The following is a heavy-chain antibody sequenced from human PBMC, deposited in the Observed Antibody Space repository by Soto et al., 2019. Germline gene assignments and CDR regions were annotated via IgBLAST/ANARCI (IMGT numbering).Heavy chain of an antibody. CDR2: ISSSSSTI. D-gene: IGHD2-15*01. V-gene: IGHV3-48*01. CDR1: GFMFTSYS. CDR3: ARDVPRFSGDTCWDY. J-gene: IGHJ4*02. Sequence: EVQLVESGGGLVQPGESLRLSCAAYGFMFTSYSMHWVRQAPGKGLEWVSYISSSSSTIYYAVSVKGLFTISRDNGKNSLALQMNSLRAEDTAVYYCARDVPRFSGDTCWDYWGQGTLVTVSS.